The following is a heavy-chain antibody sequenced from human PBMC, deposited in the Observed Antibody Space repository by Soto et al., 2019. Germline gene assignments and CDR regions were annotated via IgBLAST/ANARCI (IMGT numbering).Heavy chain of an antibody. Sequence: PSETLSLTCTVSGGFISSYYWSWIRKSAGKGLEWIGRIYATGTTDYNPSLKSRVMMSVDTSKKQFSLRLRSVTAADTAVYYCVRDGTKTLRDWFDPWGQGISVTVSS. CDR3: VRDGTKTLRDWFDP. CDR2: IYATGTT. D-gene: IGHD1-1*01. J-gene: IGHJ5*02. V-gene: IGHV4-4*07. CDR1: GGFISSYY.